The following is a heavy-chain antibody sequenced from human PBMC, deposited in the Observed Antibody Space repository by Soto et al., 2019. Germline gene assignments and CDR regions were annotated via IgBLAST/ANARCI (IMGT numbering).Heavy chain of an antibody. D-gene: IGHD1-26*01. CDR3: AQDRMGYRSYGFDY. J-gene: IGHJ4*02. Sequence: GGSLRLSCAASGFTFDYYAMHWVRQAPGKGLEWLSGISWNSGSIGYADSVKGRFTISRDNAKNSLYLQMNSLRAEDTALYYCAQDRMGYRSYGFDYWGQGTLVTVS. V-gene: IGHV3-9*01. CDR1: GFTFDYYA. CDR2: ISWNSGSI.